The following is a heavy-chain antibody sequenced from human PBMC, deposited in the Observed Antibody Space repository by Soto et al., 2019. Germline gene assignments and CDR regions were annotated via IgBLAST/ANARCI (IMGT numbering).Heavy chain of an antibody. J-gene: IGHJ4*02. CDR2: IKSKTDGGTT. Sequence: GGSLRLSCAASGFTFSNAWMSWVRQAPGKGLEWVGRIKSKTDGGTTDYAAPVKGRFTISRDDSKNTLYLQMSSLKTEDTAVYYCTTVSLWDFGVVIIYDYWGQGTLVTVSS. CDR1: GFTFSNAW. CDR3: TTVSLWDFGVVIIYDY. D-gene: IGHD3-3*01. V-gene: IGHV3-15*01.